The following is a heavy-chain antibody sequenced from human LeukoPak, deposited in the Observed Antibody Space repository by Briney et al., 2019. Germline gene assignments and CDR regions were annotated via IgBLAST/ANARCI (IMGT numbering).Heavy chain of an antibody. D-gene: IGHD3-10*01. CDR3: AFLVREPQH. J-gene: IGHJ1*01. CDR2: INNDGSDK. V-gene: IGHV3-7*01. CDR1: GFPFSTYY. Sequence: GGSLRLSCTVSGFPFSTYYMGWLRQPPGKGLEWVAMINNDGSDKSYVDSLKGRFTISRDNAKNSLFLQMSSLTAEGTAVYYCAFLVREPQHWGRDTLVTVSS.